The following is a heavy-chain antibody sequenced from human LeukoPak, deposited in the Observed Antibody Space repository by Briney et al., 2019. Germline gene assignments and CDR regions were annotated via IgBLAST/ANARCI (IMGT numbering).Heavy chain of an antibody. J-gene: IGHJ3*02. V-gene: IGHV1-69*13. CDR2: IIPIFGTP. CDR1: GYTFTSYG. Sequence: GASVKVSCKASGYTFTSYGISWVRQAPGQGLEWMGGIIPIFGTPNYAQNFQGRVTITADESTSTAYMELSSLRSEDTAMYYCASVTTVTTKGHGAFDIWGRGTMVTVSS. CDR3: ASVTTVTTKGHGAFDI. D-gene: IGHD4-17*01.